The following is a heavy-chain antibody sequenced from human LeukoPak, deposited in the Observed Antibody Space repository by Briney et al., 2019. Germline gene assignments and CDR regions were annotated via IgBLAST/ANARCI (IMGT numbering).Heavy chain of an antibody. D-gene: IGHD3-3*01. CDR2: INHSGST. V-gene: IGHV4-34*01. Sequence: SETLSLTCAVYGGSFSGYYWSWIRQPPGKGLEWIGEINHSGSTNYNPSLKSRVTISVDTSKNQFSLKLSSVTAADTAVYYCARGINDFWIGYWGQGTLVTVSS. J-gene: IGHJ4*02. CDR1: GGSFSGYY. CDR3: ARGINDFWIGY.